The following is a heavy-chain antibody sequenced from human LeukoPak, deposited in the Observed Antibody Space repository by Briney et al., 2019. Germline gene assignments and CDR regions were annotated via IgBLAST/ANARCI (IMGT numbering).Heavy chain of an antibody. J-gene: IGHJ3*02. CDR1: GYTFTSYY. D-gene: IGHD3-16*01. CDR3: ARGLTFGGVTNNAFGI. CDR2: INPTGGST. Sequence: ASVKVSCKASGYTFTSYYMNWVRQAPGQGLEWMGIINPTGGSTSYAQKFQGRVTMTRDTSTSTVYMELSSLRSEDTAVYYCARGLTFGGVTNNAFGIWGQGTMVTVSP. V-gene: IGHV1-46*01.